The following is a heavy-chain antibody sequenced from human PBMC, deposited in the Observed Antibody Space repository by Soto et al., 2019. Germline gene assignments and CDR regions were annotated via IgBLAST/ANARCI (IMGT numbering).Heavy chain of an antibody. D-gene: IGHD3-22*01. V-gene: IGHV3-43*01. CDR2: ISWDGGST. Sequence: EVQLVESGGVVVQPGGSLRLSCAASGFTFDDYTMHWVRQAPGKGLEWVSLISWDGGSTYYADSVKGRFTISRDNSKNSLYLQMNSLRNEDTALYYCAKDLVHYDSSGYSAFDYWGQGTLVTVSS. CDR3: AKDLVHYDSSGYSAFDY. CDR1: GFTFDDYT. J-gene: IGHJ4*02.